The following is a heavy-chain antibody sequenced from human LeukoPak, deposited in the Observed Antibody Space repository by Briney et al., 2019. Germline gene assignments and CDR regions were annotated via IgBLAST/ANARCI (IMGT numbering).Heavy chain of an antibody. CDR2: IIPIFGIA. J-gene: IGHJ6*02. CDR3: ASLVSRFLETPYYYYGMDV. CDR1: GGTFSGYA. D-gene: IGHD3-3*01. V-gene: IGHV1-69*04. Sequence: ASVKVSCKASGGTFSGYAISWVRQAPGQGLEWMGRIIPIFGIANYAQKFQGRVTITADKSTSTAYMELSSLRSEDTAVYYCASLVSRFLETPYYYYGMDVWGQGTTVTVSS.